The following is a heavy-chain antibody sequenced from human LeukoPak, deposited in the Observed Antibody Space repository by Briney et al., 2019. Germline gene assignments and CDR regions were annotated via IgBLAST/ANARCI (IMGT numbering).Heavy chain of an antibody. J-gene: IGHJ6*02. D-gene: IGHD6-13*01. CDR3: AREVAAAGTGKYYYYGMDV. Sequence: GGSLRLSCAASGFTFSSYAMHWVRQAPGKGLEWVAVISYDGSNKYYADSVKGRFTISRDNSKNTLYLQMNGLRAEDTAVYYCAREVAAAGTGKYYYYGMDVWGQGTTVTVSS. CDR1: GFTFSSYA. CDR2: ISYDGSNK. V-gene: IGHV3-30*04.